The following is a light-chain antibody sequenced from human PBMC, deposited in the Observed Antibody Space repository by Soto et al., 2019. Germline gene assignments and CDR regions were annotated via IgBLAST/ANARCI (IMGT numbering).Light chain of an antibody. CDR2: GAS. Sequence: EIVLTQSPGTLSLSPGERATLSCRASQSVSSSYLAWYQQKPGQAPRLLIYGASSRATGIPDRFSGSGSGTDFTLTISSLEPEDFAIYYCQQRSKMPLTFGHGTKVDLK. J-gene: IGKJ1*01. V-gene: IGKV3D-20*02. CDR1: QSVSSSY. CDR3: QQRSKMPLT.